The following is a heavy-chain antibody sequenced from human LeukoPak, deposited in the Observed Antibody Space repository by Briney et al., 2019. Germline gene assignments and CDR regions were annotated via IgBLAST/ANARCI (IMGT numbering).Heavy chain of an antibody. V-gene: IGHV2-5*01. CDR2: IYWNDYK. J-gene: IGHJ5*02. CDR1: GFSLSTSGVG. D-gene: IGHD3-22*01. Sequence: SGPTLVKPTQTLTLTCTFSGFSLSTSGVGVGWIRQPPGKALEWLALIYWNDYKRYSPSLKSRLTITKDTSKNQVVLTMTNMDPVDTATYYCPHRRGTMIVVVDPGWDWFAPWGQGTLVTVSS. CDR3: PHRRGTMIVVVDPGWDWFAP.